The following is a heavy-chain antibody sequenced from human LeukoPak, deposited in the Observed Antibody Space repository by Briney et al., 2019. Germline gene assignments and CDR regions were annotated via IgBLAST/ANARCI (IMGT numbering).Heavy chain of an antibody. D-gene: IGHD6-13*01. CDR3: ARSTRIAAAAHFDY. CDR1: GYSISSGYY. J-gene: IGHJ4*02. V-gene: IGHV4-38-2*02. CDR2: IYHSGST. Sequence: SETLSLTCTVSGYSISSGYYWGWIRQPPGKGLEWIGSIYHSGSTYYNPSLKSRVTISVDTSKNQFSLKLSSVTAADTAVYYCARSTRIAAAAHFDYWGQGTLVTVSS.